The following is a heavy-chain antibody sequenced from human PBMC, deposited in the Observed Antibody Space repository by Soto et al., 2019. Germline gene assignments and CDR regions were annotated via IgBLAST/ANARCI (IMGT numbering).Heavy chain of an antibody. Sequence: SETLSLTCTVSGGSISSSSYYWGWIRQPPGKGLEWIGYIYYSGSTHYNPSLKSRVTISVDTSKNQFSLNLSSATAADTAVYYCARHGYSSSSDFYFDYWGQGTLVTVSS. CDR1: GGSISSSSYY. V-gene: IGHV4-39*01. CDR3: ARHGYSSSSDFYFDY. CDR2: IYYSGST. J-gene: IGHJ4*02. D-gene: IGHD6-6*01.